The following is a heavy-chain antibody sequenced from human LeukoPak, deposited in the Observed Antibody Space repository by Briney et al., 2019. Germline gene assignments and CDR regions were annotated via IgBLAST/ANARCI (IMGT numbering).Heavy chain of an antibody. V-gene: IGHV1-69*13. D-gene: IGHD1/OR15-1a*01. Sequence: SVKVSCKASGGTFSSYAISWVRQAPGQGLEWMGGIIPIFGTANYAQKFQGRVTITADESTSTAYMELSSLRSEDTAVYYCATCGITGTTPLDYWGQGTLVTVSS. CDR1: GGTFSSYA. J-gene: IGHJ4*02. CDR2: IIPIFGTA. CDR3: ATCGITGTTPLDY.